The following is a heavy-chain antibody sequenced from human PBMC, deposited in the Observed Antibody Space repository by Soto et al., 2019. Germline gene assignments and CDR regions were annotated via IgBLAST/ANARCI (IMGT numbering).Heavy chain of an antibody. D-gene: IGHD3-22*01. J-gene: IGHJ4*02. CDR3: ARLKYDSSGYPPLSTFDY. V-gene: IGHV4-39*01. CDR1: GGSISSSSYY. CDR2: IYYSGST. Sequence: QLQLQESGPGLVKPSETLSLTCTVSGGSISSSSYYWGWIRQPPGKGLEWIGSIYYSGSTYYNPSLKSRVTISVDTSKNQFSLKLSSVTAADTAVYYCARLKYDSSGYPPLSTFDYWGQGTLVTVSS.